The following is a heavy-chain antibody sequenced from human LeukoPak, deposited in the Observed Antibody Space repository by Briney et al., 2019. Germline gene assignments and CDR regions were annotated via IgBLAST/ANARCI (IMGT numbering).Heavy chain of an antibody. Sequence: PGGSLRLSCAASGFTFSSYAMHWVRQAPGKGLEWVAVISYDGSNKYYADSVKGRFTIPRDNSKNTLYLQMNSLRAEDTAVYYCARDSSKFRGYCSSTSCYAVYYWGQGTLVTVSS. CDR2: ISYDGSNK. J-gene: IGHJ4*02. CDR1: GFTFSSYA. CDR3: ARDSSKFRGYCSSTSCYAVYY. D-gene: IGHD2-2*01. V-gene: IGHV3-30-3*01.